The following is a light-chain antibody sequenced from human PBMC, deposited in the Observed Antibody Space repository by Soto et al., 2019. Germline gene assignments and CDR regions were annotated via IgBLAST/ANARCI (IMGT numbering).Light chain of an antibody. J-gene: IGKJ1*01. CDR3: LQVSSFTRT. V-gene: IGKV1-5*01. CDR2: AAS. CDR1: QNINSW. Sequence: IQMTQSPSTLSASFGDRVTITWRASQNINSWLAWYQQKPGKAPNLLIQAASNLQSGVPSRFSGSGSGTEFILSINSLQHEDIATYYCLQVSSFTRTFGQGTKVDIK.